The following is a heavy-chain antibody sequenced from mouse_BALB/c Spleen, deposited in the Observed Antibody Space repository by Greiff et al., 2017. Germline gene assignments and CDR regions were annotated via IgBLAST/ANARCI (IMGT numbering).Heavy chain of an antibody. Sequence: VQLQQSGAELVRPGTSVKVSCKASGYAFTNYLIEWVKQRPGQGLEWIGVINPGSGGTNYNEKFKGKATLTADKSSSTAYMQLSSLTSDDSAVYFCARQAWDGNFDYWGQGTTLTVSS. D-gene: IGHD4-1*01. CDR1: GYAFTNYL. CDR2: INPGSGGT. J-gene: IGHJ2*01. CDR3: ARQAWDGNFDY. V-gene: IGHV1-54*03.